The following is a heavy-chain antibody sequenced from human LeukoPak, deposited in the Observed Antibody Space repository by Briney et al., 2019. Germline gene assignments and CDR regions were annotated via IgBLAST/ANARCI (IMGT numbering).Heavy chain of an antibody. CDR1: GGSISSYY. CDR2: IYYSGST. V-gene: IGHV4-59*01. J-gene: IGHJ6*02. Sequence: SETLSLTCTVPGGSISSYYWSWIRQPPGKGLEWIGYIYYSGSTNYNPSLKSRVTISVDTSKNQFSLKLSSVTAADAAVYYCAREGVNYGMDVWGQGTTVTVSS. D-gene: IGHD3-10*01. CDR3: AREGVNYGMDV.